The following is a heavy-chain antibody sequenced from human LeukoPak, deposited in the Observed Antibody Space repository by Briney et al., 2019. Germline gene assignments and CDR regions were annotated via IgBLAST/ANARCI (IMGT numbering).Heavy chain of an antibody. CDR1: GLTVSTNH. D-gene: IGHD2-2*01. CDR3: ARVVRKYRGDYYYYMDV. J-gene: IGHJ6*03. V-gene: IGHV3-53*01. Sequence: PGGSLRLSCAASGLTVSTNHMSWVRQAPGKGLECVSVIYSGGGIYYADSVKGRFTISRDNSKNTLDLQMNSLRAEDTAVYYCARVVRKYRGDYYYYMDVWGKGTTVTVSS. CDR2: IYSGGGI.